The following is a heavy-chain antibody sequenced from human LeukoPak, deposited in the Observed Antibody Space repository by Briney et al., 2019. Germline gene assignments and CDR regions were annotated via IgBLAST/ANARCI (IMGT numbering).Heavy chain of an antibody. D-gene: IGHD1-26*01. CDR3: ARVKYSGSYYGVDY. CDR2: IYYSGST. Sequence: SETLSLTCTVSGDSISSADYYWSWIRQPPGKGLEWIGYIYYSGSTYYNPSLKSRVIISADTSKNQFSLKLSSVTAADTAVYYCARVKYSGSYYGVDYWGRGTLVTVSS. J-gene: IGHJ4*02. V-gene: IGHV4-30-4*08. CDR1: GDSISSADYY.